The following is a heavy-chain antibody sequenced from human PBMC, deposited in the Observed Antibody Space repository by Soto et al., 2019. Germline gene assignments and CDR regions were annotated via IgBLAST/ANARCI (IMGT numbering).Heavy chain of an antibody. CDR1: GFTFSSYA. CDR3: AKGRREGCASSSGCLIFFHY. V-gene: IGHV3-23*01. CDR2: ISGSGGTT. J-gene: IGHJ4*02. Sequence: EVQLLESGGGLVQPGGSLRLSCAASGFTFSSYAMSWVRQAPGKGLEWVSIISGSGGTTYYADPVRGRFTISRDNSKNTLYLQMNSLRAEDTAVYYCAKGRREGCASSSGCLIFFHYWGQGTLVTVSS. D-gene: IGHD6-19*01.